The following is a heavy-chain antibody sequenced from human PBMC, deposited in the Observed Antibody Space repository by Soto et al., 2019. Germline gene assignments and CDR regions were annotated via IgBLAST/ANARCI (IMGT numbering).Heavy chain of an antibody. J-gene: IGHJ6*02. CDR3: ARAHIVSWETGTPGLYGMDV. D-gene: IGHD1-1*01. CDR2: IKQDGSEK. CDR1: GFTFSSYW. V-gene: IGHV3-7*03. Sequence: EVQLVEAGGGLVQPGGSLRLSCAASGFTFSSYWMSWVRQAPGKGLEWVANIKQDGSEKYYVDSVKGRFTISRDNAKNSLYLQMNSLRAEDTAVYYCARAHIVSWETGTPGLYGMDVWGQGTTVTVSS.